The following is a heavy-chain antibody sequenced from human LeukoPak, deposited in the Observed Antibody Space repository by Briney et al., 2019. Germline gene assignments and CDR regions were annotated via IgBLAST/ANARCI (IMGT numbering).Heavy chain of an antibody. J-gene: IGHJ6*03. V-gene: IGHV3-53*01. CDR3: ARVYCSGGSCYYYYMDV. CDR2: IYSGGST. D-gene: IGHD2-15*01. Sequence: GGSLRLSCAASGFTVSSNYMSWVRQAPGKGLEWVSVIYSGGSTYYADSVKGRFTISRDNSKNTLYLQMNSLRAEDTAVYYCARVYCSGGSCYYYYMDVWGKGTTVTVSS. CDR1: GFTVSSNY.